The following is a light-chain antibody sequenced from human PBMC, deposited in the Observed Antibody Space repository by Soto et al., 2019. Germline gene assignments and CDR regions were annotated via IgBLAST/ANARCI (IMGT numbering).Light chain of an antibody. Sequence: IQLTQSPSSLSASVGDRVTITCRASQDISSSLGWYQQKPGKAPKLLIYAASILQSGVPSRFSGSGFGTDFTLTISSLQAEDFASYFCHHLRSYPSTFGGGTKVEIK. J-gene: IGKJ4*01. V-gene: IGKV1-9*01. CDR2: AAS. CDR1: QDISSS. CDR3: HHLRSYPST.